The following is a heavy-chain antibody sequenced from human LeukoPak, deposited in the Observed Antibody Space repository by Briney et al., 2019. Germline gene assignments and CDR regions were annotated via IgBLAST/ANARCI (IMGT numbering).Heavy chain of an antibody. CDR2: IRSDGTA. Sequence: GGSLRLSCAASGLTFSSAWMHWVRQTPGQRLEWISRIRSDGTATYVDCVRGWFTISRDNAKNTLYLQMNNLRADDTGIYYCARDGSYKLDYWGQGALVTVSS. D-gene: IGHD1-26*01. CDR3: ARDGSYKLDY. J-gene: IGHJ4*02. V-gene: IGHV3-74*01. CDR1: GLTFSSAW.